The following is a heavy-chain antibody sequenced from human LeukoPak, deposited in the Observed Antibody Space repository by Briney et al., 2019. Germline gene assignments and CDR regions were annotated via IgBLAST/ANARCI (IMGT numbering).Heavy chain of an antibody. CDR2: IKSKTDGGTT. D-gene: IGHD6-19*01. Sequence: GGSLRLSCAASGFTFSNAWMSWVRQAPGKGLEWVGRIKSKTDGGTTDYAAPVKGRFTISRDDSKNTLYLQMNSLKTEDTAVYYCTTNAYSSGRDAFDVWGQGTMVTVSS. CDR1: GFTFSNAW. J-gene: IGHJ3*01. CDR3: TTNAYSSGRDAFDV. V-gene: IGHV3-15*01.